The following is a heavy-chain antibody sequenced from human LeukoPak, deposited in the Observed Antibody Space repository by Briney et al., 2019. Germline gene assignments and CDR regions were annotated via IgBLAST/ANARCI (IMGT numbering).Heavy chain of an antibody. D-gene: IGHD4-17*01. J-gene: IGHJ4*02. V-gene: IGHV4-34*01. CDR1: GVSFDDYY. Sequence: SETLSLTCAVSGVSFDDYYWSWVRQPPGKGLEWIGEINHSGYTNDSPSLKSRVTMTIDTSRKQFSLNLRSVTVADTAVYYCTRMTTGHDYWGQGTLVTVSS. CDR3: TRMTTGHDY. CDR2: INHSGYT.